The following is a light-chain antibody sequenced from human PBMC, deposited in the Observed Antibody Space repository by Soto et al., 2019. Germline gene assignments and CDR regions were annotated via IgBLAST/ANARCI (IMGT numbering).Light chain of an antibody. CDR1: QNINTY. V-gene: IGKV3-15*01. CDR3: QQYNDWPLT. CDR2: GAS. J-gene: IGKJ4*01. Sequence: EIVMTQSPATLSVSPGETATLSCRAGQNINTYLAWYQQKPGQAPRLLVYGASTRATGIPARFSGSGSATEFTFPISSLQSEDLAVYYCQQYNDWPLTFGGGTKVDIK.